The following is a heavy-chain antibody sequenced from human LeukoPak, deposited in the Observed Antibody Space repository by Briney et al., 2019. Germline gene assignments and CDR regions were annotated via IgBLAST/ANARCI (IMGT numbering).Heavy chain of an antibody. CDR3: ARDRGLANYYYYGMDV. D-gene: IGHD3-10*01. CDR2: VNLSGGA. Sequence: SETLSLTCAVYGGSFSGYYWSWIRQPPGKGLEWIGEVNLSGGAFYNPSLKSRVTISIDTSKQQFSLKLSSVTAADTAVYYCARDRGLANYYYYGMDVWGQGTTVTVSS. J-gene: IGHJ6*02. V-gene: IGHV4-34*01. CDR1: GGSFSGYY.